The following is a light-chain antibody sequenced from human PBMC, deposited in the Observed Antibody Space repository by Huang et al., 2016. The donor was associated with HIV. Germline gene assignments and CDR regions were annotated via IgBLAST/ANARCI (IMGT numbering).Light chain of an antibody. CDR1: QDIGNY. V-gene: IGKV1-39*01. Sequence: DIQMTQSPSSLSASVGDRVTVTCRASQDIGNYLNWYQQKPGKAPKLLIYSASTLQRGVPSRFSGSGSGTDFTLTISSLQVDDFAAYYCQQTYSAPITFGQGTRLEMK. CDR2: SAS. J-gene: IGKJ5*01. CDR3: QQTYSAPIT.